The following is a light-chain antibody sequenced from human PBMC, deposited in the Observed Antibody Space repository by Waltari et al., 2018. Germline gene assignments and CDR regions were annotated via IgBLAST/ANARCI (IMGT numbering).Light chain of an antibody. Sequence: QSALTQPPSASGSPGQSFTLSCTGTSRDVGGYNYVSWYQQHPGKATKHMIYEVSKRPSGVPDRVSGSKSGNPASLTVSGLQAEDEADYYCSSYAGSNNFVVFGGGTKLTVL. CDR3: SSYAGSNNFVV. CDR1: SRDVGGYNY. V-gene: IGLV2-8*01. J-gene: IGLJ2*01. CDR2: EVS.